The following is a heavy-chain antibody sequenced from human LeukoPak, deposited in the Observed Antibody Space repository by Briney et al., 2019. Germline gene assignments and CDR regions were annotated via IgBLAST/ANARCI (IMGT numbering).Heavy chain of an antibody. CDR1: GGSISSGGYY. CDR3: AGAYYDFWSGYADQDY. Sequence: PSQTLSLTCTVSGGSISSGGYYWSWIRQPPGKGLEWIGYIYHSGSTYYNPSLKSRVTMSVDTSKNQFSLKLSSVTAADTAVYYCAGAYYDFWSGYADQDYWGQGTLVTVSS. D-gene: IGHD3-3*01. CDR2: IYHSGST. V-gene: IGHV4-30-2*01. J-gene: IGHJ4*02.